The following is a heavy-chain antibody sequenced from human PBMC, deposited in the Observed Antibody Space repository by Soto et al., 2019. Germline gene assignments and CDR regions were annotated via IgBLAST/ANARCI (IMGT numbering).Heavy chain of an antibody. V-gene: IGHV3-33*01. J-gene: IGHJ6*02. CDR1: GFTFSSYG. Sequence: QVQLVESGGGVVQPGRSLRLSCAASGFTFSSYGMHWVRQAPGKGLEWVAVIWYDGSNKYYADSVKGRFTISRDNSKNTLYLQMNSLRAEDTAVYYCARSTLTPEYYYYYGMDVWGQGTTVTVSS. CDR3: ARSTLTPEYYYYYGMDV. CDR2: IWYDGSNK.